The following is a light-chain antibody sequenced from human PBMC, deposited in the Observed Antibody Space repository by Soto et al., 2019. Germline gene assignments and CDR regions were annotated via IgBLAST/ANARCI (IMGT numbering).Light chain of an antibody. V-gene: IGLV2-23*01. CDR1: SSDVGDYNL. Sequence: QSALTQPASVSGSPGQSITISCTGTSSDVGDYNLVSWYQQHPGKAPKLMIYEGSKRPSGVSNRFSGSKSGNTASLTISGLQAEDEAYYHCCSYAGSSSYVCGTGTKLTVL. CDR2: EGS. CDR3: CSYAGSSSYV. J-gene: IGLJ1*01.